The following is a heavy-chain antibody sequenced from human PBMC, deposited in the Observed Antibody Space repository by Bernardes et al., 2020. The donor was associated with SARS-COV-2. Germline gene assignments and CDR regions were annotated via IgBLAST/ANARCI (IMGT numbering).Heavy chain of an antibody. CDR1: GFTFSDYW. CDR2: INTDGSTT. Sequence: GGSLRLSFATSGFTFSDYWMHWVRQAPGEGLVWVSRINTDGSTTNYADSVTGRFTISRDNARNTVYLQMNSLRVEDTAVYYCARAGDYRFTYWGQGNLVTVSS. CDR3: ARAGDYRFTY. J-gene: IGHJ4*02. V-gene: IGHV3-74*01. D-gene: IGHD4-17*01.